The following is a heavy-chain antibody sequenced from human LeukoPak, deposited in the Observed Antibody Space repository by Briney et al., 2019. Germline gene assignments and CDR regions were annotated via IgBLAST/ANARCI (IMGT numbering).Heavy chain of an antibody. CDR1: GFTFSSYE. V-gene: IGHV3-48*03. CDR2: ISSSGSTI. CDR3: ARDIAYYGSGNY. D-gene: IGHD3-10*01. Sequence: GGSLRLSCAASGFTFSSYEMNWVRQAPGKGLEWVSYISSSGSTIYYADSVKGRFTISRDNAKNSLYLQMNSLRAEDTAVYYCARDIAYYGSGNYWGQGTLVTVSS. J-gene: IGHJ4*02.